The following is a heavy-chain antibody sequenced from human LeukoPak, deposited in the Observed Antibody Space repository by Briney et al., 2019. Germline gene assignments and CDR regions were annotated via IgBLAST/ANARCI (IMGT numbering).Heavy chain of an antibody. Sequence: PGGSLRLSCAASGFTFSSYSMNWVRHAPGEGLVWVSSIRSSSSYICYTDSVKGRFTTSRNNAKNSLYLQMNSLRAEYTAAYYCARSTQAKKASYDYWGPRNLVTVSS. CDR3: ARSTQAKKASYDY. CDR2: IRSSSSYI. V-gene: IGHV3-21*03. D-gene: IGHD2-21*01. J-gene: IGHJ4*02. CDR1: GFTFSSYS.